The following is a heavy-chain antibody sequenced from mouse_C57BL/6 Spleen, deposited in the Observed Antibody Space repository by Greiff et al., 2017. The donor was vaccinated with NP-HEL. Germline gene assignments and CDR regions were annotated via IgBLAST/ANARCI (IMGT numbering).Heavy chain of an antibody. Sequence: EVQRVESGGGLVKPGGSLKLSCAASGFTFSSYAMSWVRQTPEKRLEWVATISDGGSYTYYPDNVKGRFTISRDNAKNNLYLQMSHLKSEDTAMYYCARGDYGNYDYAMDYWGQGTSVTVSS. CDR3: ARGDYGNYDYAMDY. V-gene: IGHV5-4*01. J-gene: IGHJ4*01. CDR1: GFTFSSYA. D-gene: IGHD2-1*01. CDR2: ISDGGSYT.